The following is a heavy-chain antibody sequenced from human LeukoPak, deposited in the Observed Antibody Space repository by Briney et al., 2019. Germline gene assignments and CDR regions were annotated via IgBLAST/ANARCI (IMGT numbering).Heavy chain of an antibody. CDR1: GYTFTSYG. V-gene: IGHV1-18*01. D-gene: IGHD3-9*01. CDR2: ISAYNGNT. Sequence: ASVKVSSKASGYTFTSYGISWVRQAPGQGLEWMGWISAYNGNTNYAQKLQGRVTMTTDTSTSTAYMELRSLRSDDTAVYYCTRDAEYDILTGYSLYYYYGMDVWGQGTTVTVSS. CDR3: TRDAEYDILTGYSLYYYYGMDV. J-gene: IGHJ6*02.